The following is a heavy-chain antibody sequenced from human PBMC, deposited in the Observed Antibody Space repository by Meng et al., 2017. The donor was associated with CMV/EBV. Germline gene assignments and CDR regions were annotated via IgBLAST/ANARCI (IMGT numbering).Heavy chain of an antibody. CDR2: IYYSGST. D-gene: IGHD1-1*01. V-gene: IGHV4-61*05. J-gene: IGHJ4*02. CDR3: ASGPNWNYFDY. CDR1: GGSISSSSYY. Sequence: SETLSLTCTVSGGSISSSSYYWGWIRQPPGKGLEWIGYIYYSGSTNYNPSLKSRVTISVDTSKNQFSLKLSSVTAADTAVYYCASGPNWNYFDYWGQGTLVTVSS.